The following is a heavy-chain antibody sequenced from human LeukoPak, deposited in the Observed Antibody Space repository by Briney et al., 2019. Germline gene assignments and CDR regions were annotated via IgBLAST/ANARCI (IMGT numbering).Heavy chain of an antibody. V-gene: IGHV3-20*01. CDR1: GFTFSSYG. CDR2: INWNGGST. J-gene: IGHJ5*02. CDR3: ARDEGYCSSTSCPTNWFDP. Sequence: GRSLRLSCAASGFTFSSYGMSWVRQAPGKGLEWVSGINWNGGSTGYADSVKGRFTISRDNAKNSLYLQMNSLRAEDTALYHCARDEGYCSSTSCPTNWFDPWGQGTLVTVSS. D-gene: IGHD2-2*01.